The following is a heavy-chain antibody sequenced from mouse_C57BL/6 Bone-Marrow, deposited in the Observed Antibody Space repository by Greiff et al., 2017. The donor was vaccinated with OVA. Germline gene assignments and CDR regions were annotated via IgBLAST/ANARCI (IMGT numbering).Heavy chain of an antibody. Sequence: VHLVESGPGLVAPSQSLSITCTVSGFSLTSYAISWVRQPPGKGLEWLGVIWTGGGTNYNSALNSSLSISKDNSKSQVCLKMNSLQTDDTARYYGARKGDSIYPYYYAMDYWGQGTSVTVSS. V-gene: IGHV2-9-1*01. CDR3: ARKGDSIYPYYYAMDY. CDR2: IWTGGGT. J-gene: IGHJ4*01. CDR1: GFSLTSYA. D-gene: IGHD2-5*01.